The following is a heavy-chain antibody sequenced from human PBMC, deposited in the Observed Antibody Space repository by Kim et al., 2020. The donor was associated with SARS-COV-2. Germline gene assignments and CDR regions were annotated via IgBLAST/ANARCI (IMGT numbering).Heavy chain of an antibody. V-gene: IGHV3-9*01. D-gene: IGHD3-9*01. Sequence: GGSLRLSCAASGFTFDDYAMHWVRQAPGKGLEWVSGISWNSGSIGYADSVKGRFTISRDNAKNSLYLQMNSLRAEDTALYYCAKDRLLTLAHYFDYWGQGTLVTVSS. CDR3: AKDRLLTLAHYFDY. CDR1: GFTFDDYA. CDR2: ISWNSGSI. J-gene: IGHJ4*02.